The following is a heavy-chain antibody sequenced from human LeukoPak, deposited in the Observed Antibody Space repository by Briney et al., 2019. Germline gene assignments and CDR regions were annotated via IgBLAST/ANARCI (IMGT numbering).Heavy chain of an antibody. V-gene: IGHV3-33*01. Sequence: GGSLRLSCAASGFTFSSYGMHWVRQAPGKGLEWVAVIWYDGSNKYYADSVKGRFTISRDNSKNTLYLQMNSLRAEDTAVYYCARTYYYGSGSYSTTPYYFDYWGQGTLVTVSS. CDR3: ARTYYYGSGSYSTTPYYFDY. D-gene: IGHD3-10*01. CDR1: GFTFSSYG. CDR2: IWYDGSNK. J-gene: IGHJ4*02.